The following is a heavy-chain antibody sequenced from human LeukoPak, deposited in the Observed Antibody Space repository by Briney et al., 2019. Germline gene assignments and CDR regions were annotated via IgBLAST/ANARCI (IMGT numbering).Heavy chain of an antibody. CDR3: ARGGGYYYYYYYMDV. Sequence: GASVKVSCKASGGTFSSYAISWVRQAPGQGLEWMGGIIPIFGTANYAQKFQGRVTITADESTSTAYMELSSLRSEDTAVYYCARGGGYYYYYYYMDVWGKGTTVTVSS. J-gene: IGHJ6*03. V-gene: IGHV1-69*13. D-gene: IGHD3-16*01. CDR1: GGTFSSYA. CDR2: IIPIFGTA.